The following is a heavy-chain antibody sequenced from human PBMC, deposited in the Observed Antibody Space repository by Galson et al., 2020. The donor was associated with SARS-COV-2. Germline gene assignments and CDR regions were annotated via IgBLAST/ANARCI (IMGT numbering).Heavy chain of an antibody. CDR2: LSSNGGTS. CDR1: GFIFSDYA. CDR3: LAYSSTRQSY. V-gene: IGHV3-64D*09. Sequence: GESPKISCSASGFIFSDYAMHWVRQAPGKGLEYVSALSSNGGTSFYADSVNGRFTMSRDNSNNMFYLQMTGLRVEDTALYYCLAYSSTRQSYWGQGTLVTVSS. J-gene: IGHJ4*02. D-gene: IGHD2-2*01.